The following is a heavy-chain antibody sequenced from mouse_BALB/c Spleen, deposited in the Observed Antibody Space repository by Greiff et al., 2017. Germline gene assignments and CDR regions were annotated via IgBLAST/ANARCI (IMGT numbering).Heavy chain of an antibody. V-gene: IGHV5-9-4*01. J-gene: IGHJ4*01. CDR1: GFTFSSYA. CDR2: ISSGGSYT. D-gene: IGHD2-1*01. Sequence: EVMLVESGGGLVKPGGSLKLSCAASGFTFSSYAMSWVRQSPEKRLEWVAEISSGGSYTYYPDTVTGRFTISRDNAKNTLYLEMSSLRSEDTAMYYCAKYGNPYAMDYWGQGTSVTVSS. CDR3: AKYGNPYAMDY.